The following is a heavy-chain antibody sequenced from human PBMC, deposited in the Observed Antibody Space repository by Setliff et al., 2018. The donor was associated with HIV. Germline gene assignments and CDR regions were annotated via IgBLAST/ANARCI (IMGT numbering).Heavy chain of an antibody. Sequence: ASVKVSCKAYGYTFTAYYMHWVRQAPGQGLEWMGWINPNSGGTNYAQKFRGRVTMTRDTSINTAHMYLSSLRSDDTAIYFCASGSHGEGATDYWGLGTLVTVSS. D-gene: IGHD1-26*01. CDR3: ASGSHGEGATDY. CDR1: GYTFTAYY. CDR2: INPNSGGT. V-gene: IGHV1-2*02. J-gene: IGHJ4*02.